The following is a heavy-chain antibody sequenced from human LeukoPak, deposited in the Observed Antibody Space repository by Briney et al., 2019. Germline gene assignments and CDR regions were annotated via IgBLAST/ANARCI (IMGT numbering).Heavy chain of an antibody. Sequence: PSQTLSLTCTVSGGSISSGGYYWSWIRQHPGKGLEWIGSMYYSGSTYYNPSLKSRVTISVDTSKNQFSLKLSSVTAADTAVYYCARPYCSSTSCYGAYDAFDIWGQGTMVTVSS. CDR1: GGSISSGGYY. J-gene: IGHJ3*02. CDR3: ARPYCSSTSCYGAYDAFDI. D-gene: IGHD2-2*01. V-gene: IGHV4-30-2*03. CDR2: MYYSGST.